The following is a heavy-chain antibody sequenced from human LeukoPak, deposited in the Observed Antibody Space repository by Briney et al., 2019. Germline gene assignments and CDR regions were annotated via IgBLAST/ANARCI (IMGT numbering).Heavy chain of an antibody. CDR1: GFTFSSSW. Sequence: GGSLRLSCAASGFTFSSSWMHWVRQAPGKGLVWVSRMNSDGSSTNSADSVKGRFTISRDNAKNTVYLQMNSLRVEDTAVYYCASPRSGGYFDYWGQGTLVTVSS. V-gene: IGHV3-74*01. J-gene: IGHJ4*02. CDR2: MNSDGSST. D-gene: IGHD3-10*01. CDR3: ASPRSGGYFDY.